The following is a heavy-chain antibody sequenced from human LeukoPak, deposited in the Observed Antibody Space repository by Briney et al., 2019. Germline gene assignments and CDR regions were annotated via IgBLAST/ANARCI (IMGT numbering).Heavy chain of an antibody. J-gene: IGHJ4*02. D-gene: IGHD4-11*01. V-gene: IGHV3-7*03. CDR1: GLIFRAYG. CDR2: IKQDGSEK. Sequence: GRSLRLSCVVSGLIFRAYGMHWVRQAPGKGLQWVANIKQDGSEKYYVDSVRGRFTISRDNAKNSLSLQMNSLRAEDTAVYYCASNYGGWGQGTLVTVSS. CDR3: ASNYGG.